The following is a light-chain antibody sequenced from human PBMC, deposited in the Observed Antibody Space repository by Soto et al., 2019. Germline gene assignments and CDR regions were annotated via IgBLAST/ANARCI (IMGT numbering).Light chain of an antibody. J-gene: IGLJ3*02. CDR3: GTWDSSLSRGV. V-gene: IGLV1-51*01. CDR1: SSDIGNNF. CDR2: DND. Sequence: QPVLTQPPSVSAAPGQKVTISCSGSSSDIGNNFVSWYQHLPGTAPKLLIYDNDMRPSGIPDRFSASKSGTSATLGITGLQTGDEADYYCGTWDSSLSRGVFGGGTKLTVL.